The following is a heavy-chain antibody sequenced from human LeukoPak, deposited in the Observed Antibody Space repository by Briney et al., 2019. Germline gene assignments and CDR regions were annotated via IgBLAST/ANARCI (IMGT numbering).Heavy chain of an antibody. CDR3: ARETHSFDY. J-gene: IGHJ4*02. CDR2: ISYDGSNK. Sequence: GGSLRLSCAASGFTFSSYGMHWVRQAPGKGLEWVAVISYDGSNKYYADSVKGRFTISRDNSKNTLYLQMNSLRAEDTAVYYCARETHSFDYWGQGTLVTVSS. CDR1: GFTFSSYG. V-gene: IGHV3-30*03.